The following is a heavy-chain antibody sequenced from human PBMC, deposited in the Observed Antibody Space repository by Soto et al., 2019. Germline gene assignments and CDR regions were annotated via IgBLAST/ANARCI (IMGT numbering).Heavy chain of an antibody. CDR1: GFTFSSYG. Sequence: QVPLVESGGGVVQPGRSLRLSCAASGFTFSSYGMHWVRQAPGKGLEWVAVISYDGSNKYYADSVKGRFTISRDNSKNTLYLQMNSLRAEDTAVYYCAKVPYYYDSSGYYYDYWGQGTLVTVSS. CDR2: ISYDGSNK. D-gene: IGHD3-22*01. J-gene: IGHJ4*02. CDR3: AKVPYYYDSSGYYYDY. V-gene: IGHV3-30*18.